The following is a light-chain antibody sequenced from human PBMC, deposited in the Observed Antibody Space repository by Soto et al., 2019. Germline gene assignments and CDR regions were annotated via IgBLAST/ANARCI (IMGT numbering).Light chain of an antibody. Sequence: DIRMTRSPASLATAVGDRATATSRARQNIDKYLHWYQQKPGKAPNLLIFSASILQSGVPSRFIGSGSGTEFTLTISGLQPEDFATYYCQQTYSNSVTFGQGTKVDIK. V-gene: IGKV1-39*01. CDR2: SAS. J-gene: IGKJ1*01. CDR1: QNIDKY. CDR3: QQTYSNSVT.